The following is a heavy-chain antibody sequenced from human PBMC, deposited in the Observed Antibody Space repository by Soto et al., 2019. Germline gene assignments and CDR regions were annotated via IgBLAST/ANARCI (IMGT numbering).Heavy chain of an antibody. D-gene: IGHD2-2*01. V-gene: IGHV3-21*01. J-gene: IGHJ5*02. CDR1: GFTFSSYS. CDR2: ISSSSSYI. CDR3: ARVHPYCSSTSCYHNWFDP. Sequence: GGSLRLSCAASGFTFSSYSMNWVRQAPGKGLEWVSSISSSSSYIYYADSVKGRFTISRDNAKNSLYLQMNSLRAEDTAVYYCARVHPYCSSTSCYHNWFDPWGQGTLVTVSS.